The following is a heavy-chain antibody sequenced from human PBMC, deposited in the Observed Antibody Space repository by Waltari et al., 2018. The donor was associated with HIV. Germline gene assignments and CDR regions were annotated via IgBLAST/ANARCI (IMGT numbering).Heavy chain of an antibody. CDR2: IKSDGSEK. V-gene: IGHV3-7*01. CDR3: ARYHPAALDY. CDR1: GFTFSDYW. J-gene: IGHJ4*01. Sequence: SGFTFSDYWMTWVRQAPGKGLQWVANIKSDGSEKNYVDAVKGRFTVSRDNAKNSVYLQMNSLRVEDTAVYYCARYHPAALDYWGQGTLVAVSS. D-gene: IGHD2-15*01.